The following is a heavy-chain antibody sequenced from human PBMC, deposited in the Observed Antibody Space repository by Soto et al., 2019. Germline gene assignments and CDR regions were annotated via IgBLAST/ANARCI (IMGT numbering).Heavy chain of an antibody. J-gene: IGHJ4*02. Sequence: PGGSLRLSCAASGFTFSTYWMDWVRQTPGKGLEWVANINQDGSEKNYVDSVKGRFTISRDNAGNSLYLQMRSLTAEDSALYYCSRSLNSWGQGTLVTVS. CDR3: SRSLNS. CDR1: GFTFSTYW. CDR2: INQDGSEK. V-gene: IGHV3-7*01.